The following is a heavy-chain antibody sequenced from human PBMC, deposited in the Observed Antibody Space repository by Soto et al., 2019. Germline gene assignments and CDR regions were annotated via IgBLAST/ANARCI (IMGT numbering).Heavy chain of an antibody. D-gene: IGHD4-17*01. CDR2: IWYDGSNK. CDR1: GFTFSSYG. CDR3: ARVGTVTTTYYYYYMDV. J-gene: IGHJ6*03. Sequence: QVQLVESGGGVVQPGRSLRLSCAASGFTFSSYGMHWVRQAPGKGLEWVAVIWYDGSNKYYADSVKGRFTISRDNSKNTLYLQMNSLRAEDTAVYYCARVGTVTTTYYYYYMDVWGKGTTVTVSS. V-gene: IGHV3-33*01.